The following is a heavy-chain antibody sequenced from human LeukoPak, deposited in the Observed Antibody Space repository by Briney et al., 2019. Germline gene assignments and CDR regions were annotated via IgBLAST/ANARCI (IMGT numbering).Heavy chain of an antibody. V-gene: IGHV4-31*03. D-gene: IGHD4-23*01. Sequence: SETLSLTCTVSGGSIGSGGYYWSWIRQHPGKGLEWIGYIYYSGSTYYNPSLKSRVTISVDTSKNQFSLKLSSVTAADTAVYYCARDHPGYDYGGNSPEDAFDIWGQGTMVTVSS. J-gene: IGHJ3*02. CDR3: ARDHPGYDYGGNSPEDAFDI. CDR2: IYYSGST. CDR1: GGSIGSGGYY.